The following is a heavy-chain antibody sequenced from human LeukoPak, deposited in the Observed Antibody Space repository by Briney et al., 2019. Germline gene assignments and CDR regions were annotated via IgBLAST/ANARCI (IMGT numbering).Heavy chain of an antibody. CDR2: ISSSGSTI. J-gene: IGHJ4*02. CDR3: ARGVDDGDYIDY. V-gene: IGHV3-48*04. CDR1: GYTFSGYG. D-gene: IGHD4-17*01. Sequence: GGSLRLSCAASGYTFSGYGMHWVRQAPGKGLEWVSYISSSGSTIYYADSVKGRFTISRDNAKNSLYLQMNSLRAEDTAVYYCARGVDDGDYIDYWGQGTLVTVSS.